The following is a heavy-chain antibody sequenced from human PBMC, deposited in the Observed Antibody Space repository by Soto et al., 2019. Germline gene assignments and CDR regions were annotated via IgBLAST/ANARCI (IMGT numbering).Heavy chain of an antibody. CDR1: GFTFSSYA. CDR3: AKVKKEIFSITSCYPVFWPCFAP. V-gene: IGHV3-23*01. Sequence: GGSLRLSCAASGFTFSSYALSWVRQAPGKGLEWVSAISGSGGSTYYADSVKGRFTISRDNSKNTLYLQMNSLRAEDTAVYYWAKVKKEIFSITSCYPVFWPCFAPGGRGTRVP. D-gene: IGHD2-2*01. J-gene: IGHJ5*02. CDR2: ISGSGGST.